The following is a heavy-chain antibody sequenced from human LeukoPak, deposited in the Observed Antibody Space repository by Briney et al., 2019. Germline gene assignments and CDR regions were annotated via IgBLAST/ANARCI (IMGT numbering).Heavy chain of an antibody. CDR3: AKVVCSSTSCYGGANAFDI. J-gene: IGHJ3*02. Sequence: GGSLRLSCAASGFTFSSYAMSWVRQAPGKGLEWVSAISGSGGSTYYADSVKGRFTISRDNPKNTLYLQMNSLRAEDTAVYYCAKVVCSSTSCYGGANAFDIWGQGTMVTVSS. CDR1: GFTFSSYA. CDR2: ISGSGGST. D-gene: IGHD2-2*01. V-gene: IGHV3-23*01.